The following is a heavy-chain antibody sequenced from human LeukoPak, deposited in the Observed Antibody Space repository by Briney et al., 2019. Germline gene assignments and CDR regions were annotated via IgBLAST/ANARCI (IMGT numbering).Heavy chain of an antibody. D-gene: IGHD1-26*01. Sequence: ASVKVSCKASGYTFTSYYIRWVRQAAGLGLEWMGVIDPSGGSTTYAQRFQGRRTMTRDTSSSTVYMELSSLRSEETAVYYCARYYNFDSWGQGTRVTVSS. CDR3: ARYYNFDS. CDR2: IDPSGGST. CDR1: GYTFTSYY. V-gene: IGHV1-46*01. J-gene: IGHJ4*02.